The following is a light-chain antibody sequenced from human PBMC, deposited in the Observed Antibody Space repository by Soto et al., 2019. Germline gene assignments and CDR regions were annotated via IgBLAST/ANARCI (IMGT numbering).Light chain of an antibody. J-gene: IGLJ3*02. CDR2: DVS. V-gene: IGLV2-14*01. CDR1: DVRNYNS. Sequence: QSVLTQPASVSGSPGQSITISCTGTDVRNYNSVSWYQQHPGKAPKLMICDVSNRPPGVSHLFSGSKSGNTASLTISGLQTEDEAVYYCGSYTGTSTLVFGGGTELTVL. CDR3: GSYTGTSTLV.